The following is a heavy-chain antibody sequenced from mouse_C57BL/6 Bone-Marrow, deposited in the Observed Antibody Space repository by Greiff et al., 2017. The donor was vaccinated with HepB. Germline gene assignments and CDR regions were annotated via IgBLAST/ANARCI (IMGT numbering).Heavy chain of an antibody. D-gene: IGHD1-1*01. CDR3: TTNYGSSYGFAY. CDR1: GFNIKDYY. Sequence: VQLQQSGAELVRPGASVKLSCTASGFNIKDYYMHWVKQRPEQGLEWIGRIDPEDGDTEYAPKFQGKATMTADTYSNTAYLQLSSLTSEDTAVYYCTTNYGSSYGFAYWGQGTLVTVSA. J-gene: IGHJ3*01. V-gene: IGHV14-1*01. CDR2: IDPEDGDT.